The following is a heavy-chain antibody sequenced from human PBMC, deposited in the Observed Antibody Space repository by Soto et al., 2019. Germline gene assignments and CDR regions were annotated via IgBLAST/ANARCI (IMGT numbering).Heavy chain of an antibody. D-gene: IGHD1-1*01. J-gene: IGHJ4*02. CDR3: VKEIQIPFDS. V-gene: IGHV3-23*01. CDR2: ITGSGATT. CDR1: GFTFMNYA. Sequence: GAPLRLSCAASGFTFMNYAKSRVRQAPGKGLEWVSSITGSGATTYYADSVKGRFTISRDNSNNTLYLHMNSLSAQDPAAFYCVKEIQIPFDSWAQGALVTVSS.